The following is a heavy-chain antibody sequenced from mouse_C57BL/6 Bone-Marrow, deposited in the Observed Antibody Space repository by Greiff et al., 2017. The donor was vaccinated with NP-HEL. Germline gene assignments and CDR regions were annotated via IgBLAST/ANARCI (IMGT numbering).Heavy chain of an antibody. J-gene: IGHJ3*01. V-gene: IGHV1-4*01. CDR1: GYTFTSYT. D-gene: IGHD4-1*01. Sequence: QVQLQQSGAELARPGASVKMSCKASGYTFTSYTMHWVKQRPGQGLEWIGYINPSSGYTKYNQKFKDKATLTADKSSSTAYMQLSSLTSEDSAVYYCARRGNWDALAYWGQGTLVTVSA. CDR2: INPSSGYT. CDR3: ARRGNWDALAY.